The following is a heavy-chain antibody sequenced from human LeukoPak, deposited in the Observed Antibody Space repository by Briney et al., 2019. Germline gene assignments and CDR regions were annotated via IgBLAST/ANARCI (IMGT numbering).Heavy chain of an antibody. D-gene: IGHD3-3*01. J-gene: IGHJ4*02. CDR3: ARDFPPYYDFWSGYYKEFDY. CDR2: ISSSSSYI. CDR1: GFTFSSYS. V-gene: IGHV3-21*01. Sequence: GGSPRLSCAASGFTFSSYSMNWVRQAPGKGLEWVSSISSSSSYIYYADSVKGRFTISRDNAKNSLYLQMNSLRAEDTAVYYCARDFPPYYDFWSGYYKEFDYWGQGTLVTVSS.